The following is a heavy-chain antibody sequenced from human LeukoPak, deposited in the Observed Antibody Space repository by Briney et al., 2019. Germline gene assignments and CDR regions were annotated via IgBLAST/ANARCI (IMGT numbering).Heavy chain of an antibody. J-gene: IGHJ4*02. CDR1: GYTFTGYY. CDR3: ARVSGGKKTTFDY. V-gene: IGHV1-2*02. CDR2: INPNSGGT. D-gene: IGHD4-23*01. Sequence: ASVKVSCKASGYTFTGYYMHWVRQAPGQGLEWMGWINPNSGGTNYAQKFQGRVTMTRDTSISTAYMELSRLRSDDTAVYYCARVSGGKKTTFDYWGQGTLVTVSS.